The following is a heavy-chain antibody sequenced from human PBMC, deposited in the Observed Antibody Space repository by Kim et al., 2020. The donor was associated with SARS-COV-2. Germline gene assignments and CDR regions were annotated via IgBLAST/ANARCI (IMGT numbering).Heavy chain of an antibody. J-gene: IGHJ6*02. V-gene: IGHV4-34*01. CDR3: AGVNSDYYYGMDV. CDR2: INHSGST. D-gene: IGHD1-26*01. Sequence: SETLSLTCAVYGGSFSGYYWSWIRQPPGKGLEWIGEINHSGSTNYNPSLKSRVTISVDTSKNQFSLKLSSVTAADTAVYYCAGVNSDYYYGMDVWGQGTTVTVSS. CDR1: GGSFSGYY.